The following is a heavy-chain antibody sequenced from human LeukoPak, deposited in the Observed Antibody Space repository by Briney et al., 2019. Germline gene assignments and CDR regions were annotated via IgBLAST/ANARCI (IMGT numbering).Heavy chain of an antibody. CDR1: GYTFTGYY. CDR3: ARDSAVGATGNFDY. V-gene: IGHV1-2*02. D-gene: IGHD1-26*01. CDR2: INPNSGGT. Sequence: ASVKVSCKASGYTFTGYYMHWVRQAPGQGLEWMGWINPNSGGTNYAQKFQGRVTMTRDTSISTAYMELSRLRSDDTAVYYCARDSAVGATGNFDYWGQATLATVSS. J-gene: IGHJ4*02.